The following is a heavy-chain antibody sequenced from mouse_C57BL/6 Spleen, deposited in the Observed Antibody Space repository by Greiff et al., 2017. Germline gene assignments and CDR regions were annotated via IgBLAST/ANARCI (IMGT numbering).Heavy chain of an antibody. D-gene: IGHD1-1*01. J-gene: IGHJ1*03. CDR3: AREGLYYGSSYSYWYFDV. CDR2: INPNNGGT. Sequence: EVQLVESGPELVKPGASVKMSCKASGYTFTDYNMHWVKQSHGKSLEWIGYINPNNGGTSYNQKFKGKATLTVNKSSSTAYMELRSLTSEDSAVYYCAREGLYYGSSYSYWYFDVWGTGTTVTVSS. CDR1: GYTFTDYN. V-gene: IGHV1-22*01.